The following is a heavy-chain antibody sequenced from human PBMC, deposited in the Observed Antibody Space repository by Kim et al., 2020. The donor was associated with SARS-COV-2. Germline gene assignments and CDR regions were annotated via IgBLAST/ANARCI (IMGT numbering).Heavy chain of an antibody. Sequence: GGSLRLSCAASGFTVSSNYMFWVRQAPGKGLEWVSVIFGGGTPSYADSVKGRFTISRDNSKNTLYLQLNSLRAEDMAVYYCARAPYGSGSYDHPFDYWGRGTLGTVSS. V-gene: IGHV3-53*01. CDR3: ARAPYGSGSYDHPFDY. J-gene: IGHJ4*02. CDR2: IFGGGTP. CDR1: GFTVSSNY. D-gene: IGHD3-10*01.